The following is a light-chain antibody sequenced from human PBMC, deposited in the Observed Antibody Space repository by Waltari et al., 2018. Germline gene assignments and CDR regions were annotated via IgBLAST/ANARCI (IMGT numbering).Light chain of an antibody. J-gene: IGKJ4*01. Sequence: ELVLTQSPAILSFSPGERATLSSRASQSVGTYLAWYQQRPGQSPRLLIYDASYRATGIPARFSGSGSETDFTLTISSLQPEDFAVYYCQQRRNWPLTFGGGTRVQI. CDR2: DAS. CDR3: QQRRNWPLT. CDR1: QSVGTY. V-gene: IGKV3-11*01.